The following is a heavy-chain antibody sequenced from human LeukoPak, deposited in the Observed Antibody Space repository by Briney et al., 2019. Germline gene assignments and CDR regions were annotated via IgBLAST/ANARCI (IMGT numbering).Heavy chain of an antibody. CDR2: ISYDGSNK. CDR3: ARILSSAWGELGY. CDR1: GITFSSYA. D-gene: IGHD6-19*01. J-gene: IGHJ4*02. V-gene: IGHV3-30*04. Sequence: GGSLRLSCAASGITFSSYAMHWVRQAPGKGLEWVAVISYDGSNKYYADSVKGRFTISRDNSKNTLYLQMNSLRAEDTAVYYCARILSSAWGELGYWGQGTLVTVSS.